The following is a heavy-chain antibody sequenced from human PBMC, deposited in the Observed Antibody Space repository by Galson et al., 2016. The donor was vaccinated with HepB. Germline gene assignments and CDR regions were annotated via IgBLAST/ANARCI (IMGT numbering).Heavy chain of an antibody. CDR2: ISVSSSTI. V-gene: IGHV3-48*04. CDR1: GFTFSYYN. J-gene: IGHJ4*02. Sequence: SLRLSCAASGFTFSYYNMNWVRQAPGKGLQWVSYISVSSSTIYYADSVRGRFTISRDNSENTSFLQMDSLRAADTAVYYCVRARGSYASGIGHWGQGTLVTVSS. D-gene: IGHD3-10*01. CDR3: VRARGSYASGIGH.